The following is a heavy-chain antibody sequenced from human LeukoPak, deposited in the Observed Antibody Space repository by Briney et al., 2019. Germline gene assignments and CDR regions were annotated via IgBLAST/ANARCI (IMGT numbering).Heavy chain of an antibody. D-gene: IGHD5-18*01. CDR3: AKEDTAMGLYYYGMDV. CDR2: ISYDGSNK. Sequence: PGRSLRLSCAASGFTFSSYGMHWVRQAPGKGLEWVAVISYDGSNKYYAAFLKGRFTISRDNSKNTLYLQMNSLRAADTAVYYCAKEDTAMGLYYYGMDVWGQGTTVTVSS. CDR1: GFTFSSYG. V-gene: IGHV3-30*18. J-gene: IGHJ6*02.